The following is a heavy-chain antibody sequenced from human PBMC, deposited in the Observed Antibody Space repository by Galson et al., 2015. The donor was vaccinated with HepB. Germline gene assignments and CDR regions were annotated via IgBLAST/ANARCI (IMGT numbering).Heavy chain of an antibody. CDR1: GYSFTGYY. Sequence: SVKVSCKASGYSFTGYYIHWVRQAPGQGLEWMGWISPNSGGTNYAQTFQGRVTMTRDTSISTAYMELSRLRSDDTAVYYCATDLYKWNSETGYNWFDRWGQGTLVTVSS. CDR2: ISPNSGGT. CDR3: ATDLYKWNSETGYNWFDR. J-gene: IGHJ5*02. V-gene: IGHV1-2*02. D-gene: IGHD1-7*01.